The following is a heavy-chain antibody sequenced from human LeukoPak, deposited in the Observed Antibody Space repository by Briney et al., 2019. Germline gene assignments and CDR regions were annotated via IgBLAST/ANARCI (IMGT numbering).Heavy chain of an antibody. V-gene: IGHV4-31*03. CDR3: ARDHWFLSSKKWYYNGMDV. Sequence: NPSQTLSLTCTVSGGSIRSGGYYWSWIRQHPGKGLEWIGNTYYSGSTSYNPSLKSRVTISVDTSKNQFSLILTSATAADTAVYYCARDHWFLSSKKWYYNGMDVWGQGTTVTVSS. J-gene: IGHJ6*02. CDR1: GGSIRSGGYY. D-gene: IGHD3-9*01. CDR2: TYYSGST.